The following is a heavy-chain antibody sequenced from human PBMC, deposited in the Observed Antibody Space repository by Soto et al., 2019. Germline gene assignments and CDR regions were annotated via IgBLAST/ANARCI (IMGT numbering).Heavy chain of an antibody. Sequence: SETLSPTWTGSGDSIRNGGYFLGWVRQPPGKSPEWIGYNYYTGSTYYNPSLKNRLAITVDTSKNQLSLKLTSVTAADTAVYYCASDKTNYLTDYWTLDSWCQGTVVTVSA. V-gene: IGHV4-30-4*01. J-gene: IGHJ4*02. D-gene: IGHD3-9*01. CDR3: ASDKTNYLTDYWTLDS. CDR1: GDSIRNGGYF. CDR2: NYYTGST.